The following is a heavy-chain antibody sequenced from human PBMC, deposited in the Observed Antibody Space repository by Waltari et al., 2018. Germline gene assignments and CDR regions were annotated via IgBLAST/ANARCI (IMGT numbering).Heavy chain of an antibody. Sequence: QVQLVQSGAEVKKPGASVKVSCKASGYTFTSYDINWVRQAPGQGLEWMGWINPNSGGTNYAQKFQGRVTMTRDTSISTAYMELSRLRSDDTAVYYCARLAGSGSYYTGYWGQGTLVTVSS. CDR1: GYTFTSYD. CDR3: ARLAGSGSYYTGY. J-gene: IGHJ4*02. CDR2: INPNSGGT. D-gene: IGHD3-10*01. V-gene: IGHV1-2*02.